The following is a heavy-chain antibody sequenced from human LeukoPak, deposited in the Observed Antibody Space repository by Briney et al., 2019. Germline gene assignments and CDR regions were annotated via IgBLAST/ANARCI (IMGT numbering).Heavy chain of an antibody. D-gene: IGHD3/OR15-3a*01. CDR1: GGSISSYC. J-gene: IGHJ3*02. V-gene: IGHV4-59*01. CDR2: IYYSGST. CDR3: ASLDGVLDAFDI. Sequence: PSETLSLTCTVSGGSISSYCWSWIRQPPGKGLEWIGYIYYSGSTNYNPSLKSRVTISVDTSKNQFSLKLSSVTAADTAVYYCASLDGVLDAFDIWGQGTMVTVSS.